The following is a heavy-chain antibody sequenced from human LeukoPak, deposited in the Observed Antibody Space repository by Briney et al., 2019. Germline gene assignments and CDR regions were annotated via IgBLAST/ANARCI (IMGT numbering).Heavy chain of an antibody. D-gene: IGHD5-18*01. CDR1: QFIFSNYW. V-gene: IGHV3-7*01. CDR2: IKEDGSDK. J-gene: IGHJ4*02. Sequence: GGSLRLSCAASQFIFSNYWMAWVRQAPGKGLEWVANIKEDGSDKNYVDSVKGRFTISRDNAENSLYLQMNSLSAEDTAVYYCTRDAAYGYDRFDYWGRGTQVTVSS. CDR3: TRDAAYGYDRFDY.